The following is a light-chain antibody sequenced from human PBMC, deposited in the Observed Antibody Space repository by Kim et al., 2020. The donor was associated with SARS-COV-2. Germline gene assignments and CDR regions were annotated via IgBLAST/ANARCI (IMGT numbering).Light chain of an antibody. Sequence: ASLGDRVTITCRASQSISSYVAWYQQKPGKAPKLLIYEASTLESGVPSRFSGSGSGTDFTLTISSLQPDDFATYYCQQCYSYPWTFGQGTKVDIK. V-gene: IGKV1-5*01. CDR1: QSISSY. CDR3: QQCYSYPWT. J-gene: IGKJ1*01. CDR2: EAS.